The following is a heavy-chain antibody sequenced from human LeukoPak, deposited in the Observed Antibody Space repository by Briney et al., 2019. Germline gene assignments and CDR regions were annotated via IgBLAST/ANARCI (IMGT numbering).Heavy chain of an antibody. D-gene: IGHD3-10*01. V-gene: IGHV3-74*01. CDR1: GFTFSSYW. CDR3: ARDSGSYYIDY. Sequence: PGGSLRLSCAASGFTFSSYWMHWVRQAPGEGLVWVSRINSDGSSTTYADSVKGRFTISRDNAKNTLYLQMNSLRAEDTAVYYCARDSGSYYIDYWGQGILVTVSS. J-gene: IGHJ4*02. CDR2: INSDGSST.